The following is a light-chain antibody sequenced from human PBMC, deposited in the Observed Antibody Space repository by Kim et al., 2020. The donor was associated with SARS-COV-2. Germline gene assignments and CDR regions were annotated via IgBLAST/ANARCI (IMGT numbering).Light chain of an antibody. Sequence: ATINCKSSQSVLYSSKNKNYLAWYQQKPGQPPKLLIHWASTRESGVPDRFSGSGSGTDFTLTISSLQAEDVAVYYCQQYYSIPFTFGPGTKVDIK. J-gene: IGKJ3*01. CDR3: QQYYSIPFT. V-gene: IGKV4-1*01. CDR1: QSVLYSSKNKNY. CDR2: WAS.